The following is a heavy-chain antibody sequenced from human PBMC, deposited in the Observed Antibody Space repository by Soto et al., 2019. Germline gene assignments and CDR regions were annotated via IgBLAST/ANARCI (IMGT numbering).Heavy chain of an antibody. CDR3: AKEMRVVVAATYYFDY. CDR1: GFTFSSYA. CDR2: ISGSGGST. Sequence: EVQLLESGGGLVQPGGSLRLSCAASGFTFSSYAMSWVRQAPGKGLEWVSAISGSGGSTYYADSVKGRFTISRDNSKNTLYLQMNSLRAEDTAVYYCAKEMRVVVAATYYFDYWGQGTLGTVSS. D-gene: IGHD2-15*01. V-gene: IGHV3-23*01. J-gene: IGHJ4*02.